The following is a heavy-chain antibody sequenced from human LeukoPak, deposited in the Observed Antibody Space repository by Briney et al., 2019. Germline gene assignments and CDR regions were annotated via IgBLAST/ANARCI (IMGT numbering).Heavy chain of an antibody. Sequence: ASVKVSCKASGYTFTGYYIHWVRQAPGQGLEWMGVINPGGSWTSYAQKFQGRVTMTSDTSTSTVYMELSSLKSEDTAVYFCARVGTAAATADYWGQGTLVTVSS. CDR3: ARVGTAAATADY. J-gene: IGHJ4*02. V-gene: IGHV1-46*01. CDR1: GYTFTGYY. D-gene: IGHD6-25*01. CDR2: INPGGSWT.